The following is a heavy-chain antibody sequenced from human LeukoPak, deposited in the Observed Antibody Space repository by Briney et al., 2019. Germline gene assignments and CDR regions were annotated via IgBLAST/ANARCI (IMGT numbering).Heavy chain of an antibody. V-gene: IGHV4-59*08. CDR2: IYYSGST. CDR3: ARVAIYRNWFDP. D-gene: IGHD2-2*02. Sequence: SETLSLTCTVSGDSISSYYWSWIRQPPGKGLEWIGYIYYSGSTIYNPSLKSRVTISVGTSKNQFSLKLSSVTAADTAVYYCARVAIYRNWFDPWGQGTLVTVSS. CDR1: GDSISSYY. J-gene: IGHJ5*02.